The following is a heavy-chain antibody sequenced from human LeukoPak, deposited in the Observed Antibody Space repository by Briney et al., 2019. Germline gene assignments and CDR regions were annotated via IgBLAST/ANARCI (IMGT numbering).Heavy chain of an antibody. D-gene: IGHD5-18*01. CDR3: AKEGGYNYGYLDY. CDR1: GFTYSSYA. J-gene: IGHJ4*02. V-gene: IGHV3-23*01. Sequence: GGSLRLSCAVSGFTYSSYAMSWVRQAPGKGLEGVSTISGSGDTYYVDSVKGRFTISGDNSKNTLYLQMNSLRAEDTAVYYCAKEGGYNYGYLDYWGQGSLVTVSS. CDR2: ISGSGDT.